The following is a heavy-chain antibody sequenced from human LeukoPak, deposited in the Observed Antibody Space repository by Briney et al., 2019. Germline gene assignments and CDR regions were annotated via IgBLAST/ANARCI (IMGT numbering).Heavy chain of an antibody. D-gene: IGHD2-2*02. V-gene: IGHV3-7*01. J-gene: IGHJ3*02. Sequence: PGGSLRLSCVASGFTFRSYWMSWVRQAPGKGLEWVANIKQDGSEKYYVDSVKGRFTISRDNTKNSLFLQMNSLRAEDTAVYYCARGWGDCTTVSCYTGGDVFDMWGQGTVVTVSS. CDR1: GFTFRSYW. CDR2: IKQDGSEK. CDR3: ARGWGDCTTVSCYTGGDVFDM.